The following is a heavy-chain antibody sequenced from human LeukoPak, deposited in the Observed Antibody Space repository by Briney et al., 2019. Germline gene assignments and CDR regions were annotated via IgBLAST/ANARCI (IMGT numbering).Heavy chain of an antibody. CDR2: MNPNSGNT. CDR3: ARDGDSSGYSPRGPLGY. Sequence: ASVKVSCKASGYTFTSYDINWVRQATGQGLEWMGWMNPNSGNTGYAQKFQGRVTMTRDTSISTAYMELSSLRSDDTAVYYCARDGDSSGYSPRGPLGYWGQGTLVTVSS. CDR1: GYTFTSYD. D-gene: IGHD3-22*01. V-gene: IGHV1-8*02. J-gene: IGHJ4*02.